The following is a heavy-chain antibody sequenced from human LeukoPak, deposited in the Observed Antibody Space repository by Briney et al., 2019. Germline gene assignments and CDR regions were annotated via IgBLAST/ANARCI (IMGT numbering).Heavy chain of an antibody. CDR2: ISGSGGST. V-gene: IGHV3-23*01. CDR3: AKEGDPDYYYYYGMDV. CDR1: GFTFSSYA. D-gene: IGHD2-21*02. J-gene: IGHJ6*02. Sequence: GGSLRLSCAASGFTFSSYAMSRVRQAPGKGLEWVSAISGSGGSTYYADSVKGRFTISRDNSKNTLYLQMNSLRAEDTAVYYCAKEGDPDYYYYYGMDVWGQGTTVTVSS.